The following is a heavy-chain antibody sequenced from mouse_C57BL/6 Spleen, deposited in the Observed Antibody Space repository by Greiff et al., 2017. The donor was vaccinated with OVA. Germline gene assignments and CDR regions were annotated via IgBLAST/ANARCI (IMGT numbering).Heavy chain of an antibody. D-gene: IGHD1-1*01. V-gene: IGHV1-15*01. Sequence: VQLQQSGAELVRPGASVTLSCKASGYTFTDYEMHWVKQTPVHGLEWIGAIDPETGGTAYNQKFKGKAILTADKSSSTAYMELRSLTSEDSAVYYCTSAGFITTVVASEDVWGTGTTVTVSS. CDR2: IDPETGGT. J-gene: IGHJ1*03. CDR1: GYTFTDYE. CDR3: TSAGFITTVVASEDV.